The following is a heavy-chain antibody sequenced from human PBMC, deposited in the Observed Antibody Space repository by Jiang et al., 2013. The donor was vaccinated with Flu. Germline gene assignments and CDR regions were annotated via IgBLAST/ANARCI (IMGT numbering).Heavy chain of an antibody. D-gene: IGHD2-2*01. Sequence: TSSNYYWGWIRQPQGRDWSGLVVSTILGAPSTTRPSRSRVTLSVDTSKKIFSLRLTSVTAADTAVYYCARQRCSATSCYFMGDYSFFGMDVWGQGTTVTVSS. CDR3: ARQRCSATSCYFMGDYSFFGMDV. CDR1: TSSNYY. CDR2: STILGAP. V-gene: IGHV4-39*07. J-gene: IGHJ6*02.